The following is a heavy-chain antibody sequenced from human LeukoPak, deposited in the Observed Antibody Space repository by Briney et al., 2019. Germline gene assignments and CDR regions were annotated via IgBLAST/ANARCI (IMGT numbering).Heavy chain of an antibody. J-gene: IGHJ5*02. D-gene: IGHD5-18*01. CDR1: GGSISSYY. CDR3: ARRRGYSTWWWFDP. Sequence: PSESLSLTCTVSGGSISSYYWSWIRQPAGKGLEWIGRIYTSGSTNYNPFLKSRVTMSVDTSKNQFSLKLSSVTAADTAVYYCARRRGYSTWWWFDPWGQGTLVSVSS. V-gene: IGHV4-4*07. CDR2: IYTSGST.